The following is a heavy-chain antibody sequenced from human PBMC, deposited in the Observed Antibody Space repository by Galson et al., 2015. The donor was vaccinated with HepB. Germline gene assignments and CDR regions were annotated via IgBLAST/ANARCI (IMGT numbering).Heavy chain of an antibody. CDR3: AKEGRLGYFDL. J-gene: IGHJ2*01. CDR1: GFTLSSHA. D-gene: IGHD3-9*01. V-gene: IGHV3-23*01. CDR2: ISTSDSIT. Sequence: SLRLSCAASGFTLSSHAMGWVRQAPGKGLEWVSTISTSDSITYYADSVKGRFTISRDNSENTLYLQMNSLRAEDTAVYYCAKEGRLGYFDLWGRGTLVTVSS.